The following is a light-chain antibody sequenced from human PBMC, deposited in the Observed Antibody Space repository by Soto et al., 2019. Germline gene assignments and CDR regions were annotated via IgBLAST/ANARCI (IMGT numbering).Light chain of an antibody. J-gene: IGKJ4*01. Sequence: VLTQSPATLFLSPGERATLSCRASQTVSRYLAWYQQKPGQAPRLLIYYASNRATGIPARFSGSGSGTDYTLTIRSLEPADFAVYYCQQRSTWPLFTFGGGTKVEI. CDR1: QTVSRY. CDR2: YAS. V-gene: IGKV3-11*01. CDR3: QQRSTWPLFT.